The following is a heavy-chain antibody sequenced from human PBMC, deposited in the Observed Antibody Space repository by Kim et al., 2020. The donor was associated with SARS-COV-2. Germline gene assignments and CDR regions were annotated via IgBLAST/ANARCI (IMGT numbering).Heavy chain of an antibody. CDR2: INAGNGNT. CDR3: ARVAHMGDYFDY. V-gene: IGHV1-3*01. D-gene: IGHD3-16*01. Sequence: ASVKVSCKASGYTFTSYAMHWVRQAPGQRLEWMGWINAGNGNTKYSQKFQGRVTITRDTSASTAYMELSSLRSEDTAVYYCARVAHMGDYFDYWGQGTLVTVSS. J-gene: IGHJ4*02. CDR1: GYTFTSYA.